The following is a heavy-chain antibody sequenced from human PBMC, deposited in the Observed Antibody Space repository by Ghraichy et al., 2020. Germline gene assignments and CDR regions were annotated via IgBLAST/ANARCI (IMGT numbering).Heavy chain of an antibody. Sequence: SQTLSLTCTVSGGSISSGSYYWGWIRQPPGKGLEWIGNIYFTGSTYYNPSLGSRVTISVDTSMNQFSLKLTSVTAADTAVYFCARPVKGGDQLPYNYWGPGTLVTVSS. D-gene: IGHD2-2*01. V-gene: IGHV4-39*01. CDR2: IYFTGST. CDR1: GGSISSGSYY. J-gene: IGHJ4*01. CDR3: ARPVKGGDQLPYNY.